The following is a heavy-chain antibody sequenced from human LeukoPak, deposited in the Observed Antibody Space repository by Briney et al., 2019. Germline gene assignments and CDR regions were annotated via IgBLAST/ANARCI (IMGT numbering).Heavy chain of an antibody. D-gene: IGHD5-18*01. J-gene: IGHJ6*02. CDR1: GFTFSSYW. CDR2: INSDGSST. V-gene: IGHV3-74*01. Sequence: GGSLRLSCAASGFTFSSYWMHWVRQAPGKGLVWVSRINSDGSSTSYADSVKGRFTISRDNAKNTLYLQMNSLRAEDTAVYYCASGYSYTYYYYGMDVWGQGTTVTVSS. CDR3: ASGYSYTYYYYGMDV.